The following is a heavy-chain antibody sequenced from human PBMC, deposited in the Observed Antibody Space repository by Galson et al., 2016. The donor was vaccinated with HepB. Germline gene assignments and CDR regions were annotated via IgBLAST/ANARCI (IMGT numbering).Heavy chain of an antibody. D-gene: IGHD1-26*01. J-gene: IGHJ6*02. CDR2: ISYDGSNK. CDR1: GFTFSTYA. CDR3: AKDGYRGSYRDYYGMDV. V-gene: IGHV3-30*18. Sequence: SLRLSCAASGFTFSTYAMHWVRQAPGKGLEWVAVISYDGSNKKYADSVKGRFTIARDTSKNTLYLQMNSLTAEDTAVYFCAKDGYRGSYRDYYGMDVWGQGTTVTVSS.